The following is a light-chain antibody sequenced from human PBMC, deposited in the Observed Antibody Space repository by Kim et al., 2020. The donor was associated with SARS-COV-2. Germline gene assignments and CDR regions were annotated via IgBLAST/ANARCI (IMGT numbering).Light chain of an antibody. CDR1: NIGSKS. CDR2: YDN. J-gene: IGLJ3*02. V-gene: IGLV3-21*04. Sequence: GKTARITCGGNNIGSKSVHWYQQKPGQAPVLVIYYDNDRPSGIPERFSGSNSGNTATLTISRVEAGDEADYYCQVWDSSSDHPGGVFGGGTQLTVL. CDR3: QVWDSSSDHPGGV.